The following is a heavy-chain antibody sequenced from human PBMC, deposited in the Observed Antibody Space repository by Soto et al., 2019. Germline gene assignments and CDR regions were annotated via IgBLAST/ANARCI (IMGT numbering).Heavy chain of an antibody. CDR1: GFTFSTYR. D-gene: IGHD3-16*01. Sequence: EVQLVESGGGLVRPGGSLRLSCAASGFTFSTYRLNWFRQAPGQGLEWVSSISSSSSYIDYAASVKGRFHSSRDNAKNSMYLPMNSVRGEDTAVYYCARDLPNLPGEAIWGQGALVTVSS. J-gene: IGHJ4*02. V-gene: IGHV3-21*01. CDR2: ISSSSSYI. CDR3: ARDLPNLPGEAI.